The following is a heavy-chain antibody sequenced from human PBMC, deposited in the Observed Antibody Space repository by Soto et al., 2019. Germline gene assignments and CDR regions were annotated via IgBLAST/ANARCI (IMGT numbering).Heavy chain of an antibody. J-gene: IGHJ4*02. CDR3: ERGLAARATIFEY. Sequence: XETLSLTCAVYGGSLSGYYWSWIRQPPGKGLEWIGYIYYSGNTNYNPSLKSRVTISVDTSKNQFSLKLSSVTAADTAVYYCERGLAARATIFEYCGQGTLVTVSS. CDR1: GGSLSGYY. CDR2: IYYSGNT. D-gene: IGHD6-6*01. V-gene: IGHV4-59*01.